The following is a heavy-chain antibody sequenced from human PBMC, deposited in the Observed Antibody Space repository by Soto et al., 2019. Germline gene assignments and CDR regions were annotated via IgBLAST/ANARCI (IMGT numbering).Heavy chain of an antibody. Sequence: QVQLQQWGAGLLKPSETLSLTCAVYGGSFSGYYWSWVRQPHRKVLVWIGEINHSGSTNYNQSLKSRVTISVDTSKHRFSLKLSSVTAADTAAYYCARVLRYWDWLDYWGQGTLATVSS. CDR2: INHSGST. V-gene: IGHV4-34*01. D-gene: IGHD3-9*01. CDR1: GGSFSGYY. CDR3: ARVLRYWDWLDY. J-gene: IGHJ4*02.